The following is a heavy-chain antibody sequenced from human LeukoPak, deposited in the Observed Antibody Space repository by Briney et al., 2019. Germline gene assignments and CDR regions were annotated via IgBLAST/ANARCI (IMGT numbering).Heavy chain of an antibody. CDR2: ISASGGTT. Sequence: GGSLRLSCTATGFTFSSYAMSWVRQAPGKGLEWVSGISASGGTTYYADSVKGRFTISRDNSKNTLYVEMNSLRAEDTAVYYCVKSPRNYYYCGVDVWGQGTTVTVSS. J-gene: IGHJ6*02. CDR3: VKSPRNYYYCGVDV. V-gene: IGHV3-23*01. CDR1: GFTFSSYA.